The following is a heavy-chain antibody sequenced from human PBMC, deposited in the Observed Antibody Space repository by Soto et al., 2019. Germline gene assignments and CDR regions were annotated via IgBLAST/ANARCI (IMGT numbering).Heavy chain of an antibody. CDR3: ARGNRDHGMDV. CDR1: GGSFSGYY. J-gene: IGHJ6*02. CDR2: INHSGST. V-gene: IGHV4-34*01. Sequence: PSETLSLTCAVYGGSFSGYYWSWIRQPPGKGLEWIGEINHSGSTNYNPSLKSRVTISVDTSKNQFSLKLSSVTAADTAVYYCARGNRDHGMDVRGQGTTVTVSS.